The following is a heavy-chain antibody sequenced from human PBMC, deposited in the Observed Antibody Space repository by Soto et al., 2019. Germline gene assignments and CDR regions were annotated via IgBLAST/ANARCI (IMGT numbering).Heavy chain of an antibody. V-gene: IGHV1-69*12. Sequence: QVQLVQSGAEVKKPGSSVKGACKASGGTLSNYAISWVRQSPGQGLEWMGEIIPMFATSNYPQKFQGRVTITADESTIIVYMELSNLRSEDTALYYCASDYSWGFGSWGQGTLVTVSS. CDR1: GGTLSNYA. CDR2: IIPMFATS. CDR3: ASDYSWGFGS. D-gene: IGHD4-4*01. J-gene: IGHJ4*02.